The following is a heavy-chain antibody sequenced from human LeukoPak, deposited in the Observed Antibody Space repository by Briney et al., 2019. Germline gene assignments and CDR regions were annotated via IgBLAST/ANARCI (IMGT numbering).Heavy chain of an antibody. V-gene: IGHV4-38-2*02. CDR1: GYSISSGYY. J-gene: IGHJ4*02. CDR2: IYHSGST. D-gene: IGHD3-22*01. Sequence: PSETLSLTCTVSGYSISSGYYWGWIRQPPGKGLEWIGSIYHSGSTYYNPSLKSRVTISVDTSKNQFSLKLSSVTAADTAVYYCARETEYYYDSSGYYSDYWGQGTLVTVSS. CDR3: ARETEYYYDSSGYYSDY.